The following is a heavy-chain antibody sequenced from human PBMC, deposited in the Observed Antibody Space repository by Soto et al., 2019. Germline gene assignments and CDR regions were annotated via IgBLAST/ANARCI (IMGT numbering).Heavy chain of an antibody. D-gene: IGHD3-22*01. Sequence: GGSLSISCAASGFTFSSYSMNWVRPAPGKGLEWVSSISSSSSYIYYADSVKGRFTISRDNAKNSLYLQMNSLRAEDTAVYYCARKSVRDYYDSSGYYWSFDYWGQGTLVTVSS. CDR3: ARKSVRDYYDSSGYYWSFDY. CDR1: GFTFSSYS. V-gene: IGHV3-21*01. CDR2: ISSSSSYI. J-gene: IGHJ4*02.